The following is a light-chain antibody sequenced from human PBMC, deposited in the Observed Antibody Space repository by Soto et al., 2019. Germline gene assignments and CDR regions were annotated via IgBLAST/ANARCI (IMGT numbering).Light chain of an antibody. V-gene: IGKV1-12*01. Sequence: DIDVTQSPCSLSLSPGERVSLSCRASQGVSSWLASYQQKPGKAATLLIYAASSMRSRVPSSFIGSGSAADDSLTIISRQEDEYFTDYYRQENSCSNTFGQGTKVDIK. CDR1: QGVSSW. CDR2: AAS. J-gene: IGKJ2*01. CDR3: RQENSCSNT.